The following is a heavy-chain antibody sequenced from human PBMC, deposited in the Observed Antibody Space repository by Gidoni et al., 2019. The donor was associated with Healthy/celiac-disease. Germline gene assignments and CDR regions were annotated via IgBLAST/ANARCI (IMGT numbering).Heavy chain of an antibody. CDR2: RNPNSGKT. Sequence: QVQLVQSGAEVTKPGASVTVSCKASGYTFTSYDINWVRQATGQGLEWMGWRNPNSGKTGYEQKFQGRVNRTRNTDISKADMELSSLREEDTAVYYCARGGDPHYGRDVWGQGTTVTVSS. D-gene: IGHD2-21*02. V-gene: IGHV1-8*01. J-gene: IGHJ6*02. CDR3: ARGGDPHYGRDV. CDR1: GYTFTSYD.